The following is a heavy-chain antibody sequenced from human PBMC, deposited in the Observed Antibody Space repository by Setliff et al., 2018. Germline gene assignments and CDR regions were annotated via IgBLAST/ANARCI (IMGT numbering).Heavy chain of an antibody. V-gene: IGHV3-15*07. CDR1: GFTFSYAW. CDR2: SKSKTAGGAI. D-gene: IGHD2-2*02. CDR3: TTDRAACSGSSCYNGFDV. J-gene: IGHJ3*01. Sequence: LRLSCAASGFTFSYAWMHWVRQAPGKGLEWVGRSKSKTAGGAIDYAAPVKGRFTISRDDSKNTLYLQMSSLKTEDTAMYYCTTDRAACSGSSCYNGFDVWGQGTMVTVS.